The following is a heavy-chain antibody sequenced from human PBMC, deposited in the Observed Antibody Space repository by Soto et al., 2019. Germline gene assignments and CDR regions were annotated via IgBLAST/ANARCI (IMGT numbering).Heavy chain of an antibody. CDR1: GYTFTNYD. J-gene: IGHJ4*02. Sequence: ASVKVSCKASGYTFTNYDITWVRQATGQGLEWMGWMNPNSGDTGYAQKFQGRVTMTRNTSISTAYMELSSLRSEDTAVYYCARGLTGTTYYWGQGNLVNVPP. CDR2: MNPNSGDT. V-gene: IGHV1-8*01. CDR3: ARGLTGTTYY. D-gene: IGHD1-7*01.